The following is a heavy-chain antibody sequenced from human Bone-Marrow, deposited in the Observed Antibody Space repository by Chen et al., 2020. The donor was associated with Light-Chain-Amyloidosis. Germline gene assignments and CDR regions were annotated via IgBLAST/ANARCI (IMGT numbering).Heavy chain of an antibody. J-gene: IGHJ4*02. CDR3: AKDFGGRDDY. CDR1: GFTLTTYW. Sequence: EVQVVESGGGLVQPGGSLRLSCAASGFTLTTYWMNWVRQAPGKGLVWVSRINEDGGTTNYAESVRGRFTISRDTAKNILYLQMNSLRAEDTALYYCAKDFGGRDDYWGQGTLVTVSS. D-gene: IGHD2-15*01. CDR2: INEDGGTT. V-gene: IGHV3-74*01.